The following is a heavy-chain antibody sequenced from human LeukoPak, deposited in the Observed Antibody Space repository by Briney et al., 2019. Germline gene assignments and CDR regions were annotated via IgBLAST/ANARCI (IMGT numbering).Heavy chain of an antibody. Sequence: PGGSLRLSCAASGFTFSSYAMSWVRQAPGKGLEWVSAISGSGGSTYYADSVNGRFTISRDNSKNTLYLQMNSLRAEDTAVYYCAKSQGGGYDYHYYYGMDVWGQGTTVTVSS. J-gene: IGHJ6*02. CDR1: GFTFSSYA. CDR3: AKSQGGGYDYHYYYGMDV. CDR2: ISGSGGST. D-gene: IGHD5-12*01. V-gene: IGHV3-23*01.